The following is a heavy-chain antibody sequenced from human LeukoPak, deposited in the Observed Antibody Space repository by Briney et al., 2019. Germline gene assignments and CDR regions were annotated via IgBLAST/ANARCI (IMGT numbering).Heavy chain of an antibody. CDR1: GGSISSSSQY. J-gene: IGHJ4*02. V-gene: IGHV4-61*05. Sequence: PSETLSLTCTVSGGSISSSSQYWACIRQPPGKGLEWIGYIYYSGSTNYNPSLKSRVTISVDTSKNQFSLKLSSVTAADTAVYYCARGFGELFLDYWGQGTLVTVSS. CDR3: ARGFGELFLDY. D-gene: IGHD3-10*01. CDR2: IYYSGST.